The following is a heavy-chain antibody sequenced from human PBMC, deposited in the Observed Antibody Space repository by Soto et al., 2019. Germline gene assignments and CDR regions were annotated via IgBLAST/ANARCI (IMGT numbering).Heavy chain of an antibody. Sequence: SETLSLTCTVSGGSISSGGYYWSWIRQHPGKGLEWIGYIYYSGSTYYNPSLKSRVTISVDMSKNQFSLKLSSVTAADTAVYYCARAGTDLKFDYWGQGTLVTVSS. CDR1: GGSISSGGYY. CDR3: ARAGTDLKFDY. J-gene: IGHJ4*02. V-gene: IGHV4-31*03. CDR2: IYYSGST.